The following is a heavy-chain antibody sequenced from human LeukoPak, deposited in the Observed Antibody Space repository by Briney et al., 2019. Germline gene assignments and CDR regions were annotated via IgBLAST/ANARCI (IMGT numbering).Heavy chain of an antibody. V-gene: IGHV3-30*03. CDR3: ARGRPHGNDY. CDR1: GFTFNNYG. D-gene: IGHD4-23*01. Sequence: PGGSLRLSCAASGFTFNNYGMHWVRQAPGKGLEWVAVISYDGSNKYYADSVKGRFSISRDNAKNTLYLQMNSLRVEDTAVYYCARGRPHGNDYWGQGTLVTVSS. J-gene: IGHJ4*02. CDR2: ISYDGSNK.